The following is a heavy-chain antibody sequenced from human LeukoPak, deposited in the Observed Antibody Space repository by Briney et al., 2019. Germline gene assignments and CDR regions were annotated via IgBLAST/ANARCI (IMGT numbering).Heavy chain of an antibody. D-gene: IGHD2-2*01. CDR3: ARSIYCSSTSCSVYFQH. J-gene: IGHJ1*01. CDR2: IIPIFGTA. Sequence: ASVKVSCKASGGTFSSYAISWVRQAPGQGLEWMGGIIPIFGTANYAQKFQGRGTITADESTSTAYMELSSLRSEDTAVYYCARSIYCSSTSCSVYFQHWGQGTLVTVSS. V-gene: IGHV1-69*01. CDR1: GGTFSSYA.